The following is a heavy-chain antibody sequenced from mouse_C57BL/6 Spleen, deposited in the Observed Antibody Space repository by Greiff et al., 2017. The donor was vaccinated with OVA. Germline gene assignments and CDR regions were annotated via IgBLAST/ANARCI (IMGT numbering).Heavy chain of an antibody. CDR2: IDPENGDT. V-gene: IGHV14-4*01. CDR3: TTGNYYFDY. Sequence: EVKVVESGAELVRPGASVKLSCTASGFNIKDDYMHWVKQRPEQGLEWIGWIDPENGDTEYASKFQGKAAITADTSSNTAYLQLSSLTSEDTAVYYCTTGNYYFDYWGKGTTLTVSS. CDR1: GFNIKDDY. J-gene: IGHJ2*01.